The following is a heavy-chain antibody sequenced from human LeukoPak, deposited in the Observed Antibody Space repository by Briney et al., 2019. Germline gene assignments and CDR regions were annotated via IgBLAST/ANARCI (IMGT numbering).Heavy chain of an antibody. J-gene: IGHJ4*02. V-gene: IGHV3-74*01. Sequence: PGGSLRLSCAASGFTFWSWYMYWVRQRPGKGLEWLCRITSDGSTSYYADSVRGRFTISRDNAKNTLYLQMNSLTDEDTAVYYCASPKPDYWGQGTLVTVSS. CDR1: GFTFWSWY. CDR2: ITSDGSTS. CDR3: ASPKPDY.